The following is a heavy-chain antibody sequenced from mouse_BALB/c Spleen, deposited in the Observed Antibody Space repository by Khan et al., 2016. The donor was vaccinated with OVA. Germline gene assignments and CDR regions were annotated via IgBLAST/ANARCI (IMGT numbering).Heavy chain of an antibody. CDR1: GYTFTNYG. Sequence: QIQLVQSGPELKKPGETVKISCKASGYTFTNYGMNWVKQDPGKGLKWMGWINTYTGEPTYADDFKGQFTLSLETSASTAYLQISSLNNEDTATYFCARLPYFSEVMVYWGQGTSVTVSS. V-gene: IGHV9-3-1*01. D-gene: IGHD2-10*01. CDR3: ARLPYFSEVMVY. CDR2: INTYTGEP. J-gene: IGHJ4*01.